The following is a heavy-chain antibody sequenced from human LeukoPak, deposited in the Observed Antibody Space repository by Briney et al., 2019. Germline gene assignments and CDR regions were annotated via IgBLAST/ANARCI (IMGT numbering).Heavy chain of an antibody. CDR3: ARHSSLAQFDH. V-gene: IGHV4-59*01. CDR2: IYYSGTT. CDR1: GDSISSYY. J-gene: IGHJ4*02. Sequence: SETLSLTCTVSGDSISSYYCSWIRQPPGKGLEWIGYIYYSGTTNYNPSLKSRVTIAVDTSKNQFSLKLSSVTAADTAVYYCARHSSLAQFDHWGQGSLVTVSS.